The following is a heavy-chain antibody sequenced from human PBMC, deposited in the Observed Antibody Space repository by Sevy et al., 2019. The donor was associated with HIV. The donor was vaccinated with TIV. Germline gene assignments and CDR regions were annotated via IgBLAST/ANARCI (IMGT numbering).Heavy chain of an antibody. CDR1: GFTFSNAW. J-gene: IGHJ3*02. V-gene: IGHV3-15*01. Sequence: GGSLRLSCAASGFTFSNAWMSWVRQAPGKGLEWVGRIKSKPDGGTTDYAAPVKGSFTISRDDSKNTLYLQMNSLKTEDTAVYYCTSWASGAFDIWGQGTMVTVSS. D-gene: IGHD7-27*01. CDR2: IKSKPDGGTT. CDR3: TSWASGAFDI.